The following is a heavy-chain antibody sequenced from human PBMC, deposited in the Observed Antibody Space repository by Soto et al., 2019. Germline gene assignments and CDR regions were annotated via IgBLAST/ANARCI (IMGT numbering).Heavy chain of an antibody. CDR2: INGGNGHT. CDR1: GYLFTTYA. CDR3: ARGLTIFGWFDP. D-gene: IGHD3-3*01. V-gene: IGHV1-3*01. Sequence: QVQLVQSGAEVKKPGASVKVTCKASGYLFTTYAVHWVRQAPGQGIEWMGWINGGNGHTKYSQKFQGRVTFTRDTSATTAYMELGSLRSEDTGIYYCARGLTIFGWFDPWGQGTLVTVSS. J-gene: IGHJ5*02.